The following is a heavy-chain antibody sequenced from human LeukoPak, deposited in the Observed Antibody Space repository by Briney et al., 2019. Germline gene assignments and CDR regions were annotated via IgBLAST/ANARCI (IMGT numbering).Heavy chain of an antibody. CDR1: GYTFIDYY. J-gene: IGHJ4*02. CDR2: ISPNSGGT. CDR3: ARGGGRYSVDY. V-gene: IGHV1-2*02. Sequence: ASVKVSCKASGYTFIDYYMHWVRQAPGQGFEWIGWISPNSGGTKYVQKFQGRVTMTRDTSITTVYMELSGLSFDDTAVYYCARGGGRYSVDYWGQGTLVTVSS. D-gene: IGHD1-26*01.